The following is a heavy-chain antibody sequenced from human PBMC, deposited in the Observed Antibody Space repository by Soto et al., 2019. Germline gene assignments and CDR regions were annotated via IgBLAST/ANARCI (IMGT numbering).Heavy chain of an antibody. Sequence: QVQLVQSGAEVKKPGSSVKVSCKSSGGTFSSYTISWVRQAPGQGLEWLGRIIPILGIANYAQKFQGRVTITADKSTSTAYMELSSLRSEDTAVYYCAVGGSYYFTLDYWGQGTLVTVSS. CDR2: IIPILGIA. CDR3: AVGGSYYFTLDY. J-gene: IGHJ4*02. V-gene: IGHV1-69*02. CDR1: GGTFSSYT. D-gene: IGHD1-26*01.